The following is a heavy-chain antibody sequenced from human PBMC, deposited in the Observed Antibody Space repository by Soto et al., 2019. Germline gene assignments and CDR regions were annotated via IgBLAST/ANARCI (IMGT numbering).Heavy chain of an antibody. Sequence: QLQLQESGPGLVKPSETLSLTCTVSGGSITSINYYWGWIRQPPGKGLEWIGSIYYSETTYYNPPLKSRVTISLDTSKNQFSLKLSSVTAADTAVYYCISRTVTTFNAFDIWGQGTMVTVSS. V-gene: IGHV4-39*01. D-gene: IGHD4-17*01. CDR2: IYYSETT. CDR1: GGSITSINYY. J-gene: IGHJ3*02. CDR3: ISRTVTTFNAFDI.